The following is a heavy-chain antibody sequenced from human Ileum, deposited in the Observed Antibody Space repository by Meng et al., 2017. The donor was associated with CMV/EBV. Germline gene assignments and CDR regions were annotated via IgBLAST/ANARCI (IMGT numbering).Heavy chain of an antibody. D-gene: IGHD3-3*01. V-gene: IGHV4-39*07. CDR1: GGSTTSSTYY. CDR3: ARNVGFYSSQIAY. CDR2: VYYSGTT. Sequence: LHVQEPGPGLGKPSETLSLTCTASGGSTTSSTYYWGWIRWPPGKGLEWIGSVYYSGTTYYNPSLKSRVNMSIDTSKNRFSLKLSSATAADTAVYYCARNVGFYSSQIAYWGQGALVTVSS. J-gene: IGHJ4*02.